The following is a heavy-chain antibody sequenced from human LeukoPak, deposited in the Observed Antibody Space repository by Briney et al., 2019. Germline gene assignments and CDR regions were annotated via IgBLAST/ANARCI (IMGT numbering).Heavy chain of an antibody. D-gene: IGHD2-2*01. J-gene: IGHJ4*02. CDR2: INPSGGST. Sequence: ASVKVSCKASGGTFSSYAISWVRQAPGQGLEWMGIINPSGGSTSYAQKFQGRVTMTRDTSTSTVYMELSSLRSEDTAVYYCARVRRYCSSTSCLIYFDYWGQGALVTVSS. CDR1: GGTFSSYA. CDR3: ARVRRYCSSTSCLIYFDY. V-gene: IGHV1-46*03.